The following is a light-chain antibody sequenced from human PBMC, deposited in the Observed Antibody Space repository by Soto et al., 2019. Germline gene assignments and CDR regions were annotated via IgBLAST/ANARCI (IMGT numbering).Light chain of an antibody. J-gene: IGLJ2*01. V-gene: IGLV3-1*01. Sequence: SYELTQPPSVSVSPGQTASITCSGDKLGDKYACWYQQKPGQSPVLVIYQDSKRPSGIPERFSGSNSRNTATLTISGTQAMDEAYYYCQAWDSSTAVFGGGTKLTVL. CDR1: KLGDKY. CDR3: QAWDSSTAV. CDR2: QDS.